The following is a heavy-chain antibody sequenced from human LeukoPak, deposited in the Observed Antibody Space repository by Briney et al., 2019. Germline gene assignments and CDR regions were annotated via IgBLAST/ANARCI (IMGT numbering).Heavy chain of an antibody. V-gene: IGHV3-30*18. Sequence: PGGSLRLSCAASGFTFSSYGMHWVRQAPGKGLEWVAVISYDGSNKYYADSVMGRFTISRDNSKNTLYLQMNSLRAEDTAVYYCAKLPVEMATIFAFDIWGQGTMVTVSS. J-gene: IGHJ3*02. CDR1: GFTFSSYG. D-gene: IGHD5-24*01. CDR2: ISYDGSNK. CDR3: AKLPVEMATIFAFDI.